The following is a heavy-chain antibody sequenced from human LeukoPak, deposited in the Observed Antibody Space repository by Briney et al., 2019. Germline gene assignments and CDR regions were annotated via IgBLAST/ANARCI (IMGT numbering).Heavy chain of an antibody. CDR2: INPNSGGT. Sequence: ASVKVSCKPSGYTFTGYYIHWVRQAPGQGLEWMGWINPNSGGTNYAQKFQGRVTMTRDTSISTAYMELSRLRSDDTAVYYCARLTEGQNWNFNHWGQGTLVTVSS. D-gene: IGHD1-1*01. CDR1: GYTFTGYY. CDR3: ARLTEGQNWNFNH. J-gene: IGHJ4*02. V-gene: IGHV1-2*02.